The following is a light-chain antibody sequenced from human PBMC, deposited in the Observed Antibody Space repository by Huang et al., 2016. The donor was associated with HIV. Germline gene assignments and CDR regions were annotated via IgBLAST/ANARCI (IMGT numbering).Light chain of an antibody. CDR3: QQSDTSPQT. V-gene: IGKV3-20*01. CDR1: PSVSSD. CDR2: GAS. J-gene: IGKJ2*01. Sequence: EIVLTQSPGTLSLSPGERATLSCRASPSVSSDVAWYQQKPGQAPRLLIYGASTRATGIPDRFSGSGSGTDFTLTISRLEPEDFAVYYCQQSDTSPQTFGQGTKLEIK.